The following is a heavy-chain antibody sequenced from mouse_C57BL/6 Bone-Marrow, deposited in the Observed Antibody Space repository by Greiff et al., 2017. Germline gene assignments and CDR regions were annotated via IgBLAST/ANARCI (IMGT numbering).Heavy chain of an antibody. D-gene: IGHD2-4*01. CDR1: GYTFTSYG. V-gene: IGHV1-81*01. Sequence: VQLQQPGAELARPGASVKLSCKASGYTFTSYGISWVKQRPGQGLEWIGEIYPSNGNTYYNEKFKGKATLTVDKYSSTAYMELRSLTSEDSAVYYCPLEDYDRKFANWGQGTLVTVSA. CDR2: IYPSNGNT. CDR3: PLEDYDRKFAN. J-gene: IGHJ3*01.